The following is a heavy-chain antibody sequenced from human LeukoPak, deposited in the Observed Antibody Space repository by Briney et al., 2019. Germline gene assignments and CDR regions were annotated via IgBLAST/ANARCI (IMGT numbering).Heavy chain of an antibody. Sequence: PSETLSLTCAVYGGSFSGYYWSWIRQPPGKGLEWNGEINHSGSTNYNPSLKSRVTISVDTSKNQFSLKLSSVTAADTAVYYCARLYYDSSGHYWGQGTLVTVSS. V-gene: IGHV4-34*01. D-gene: IGHD3-22*01. CDR1: GGSFSGYY. J-gene: IGHJ4*02. CDR2: INHSGST. CDR3: ARLYYDSSGHY.